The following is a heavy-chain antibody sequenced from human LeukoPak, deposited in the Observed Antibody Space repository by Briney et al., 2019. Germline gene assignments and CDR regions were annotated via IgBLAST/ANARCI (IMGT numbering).Heavy chain of an antibody. Sequence: SETLSLTCTVSWGPISSYYWSWIRQPPGKGLEWIGYIYYSGSTNYNPSLKSRVTISVDTSKNQFPLKLSSVTAADTAVYYCARGRTKSGAFDIWGQGTMVTVSS. J-gene: IGHJ3*02. V-gene: IGHV4-59*01. CDR3: ARGRTKSGAFDI. CDR2: IYYSGST. CDR1: WGPISSYY. D-gene: IGHD6-25*01.